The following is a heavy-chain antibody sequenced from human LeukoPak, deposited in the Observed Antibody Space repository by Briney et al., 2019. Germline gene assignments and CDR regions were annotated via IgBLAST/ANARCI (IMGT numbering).Heavy chain of an antibody. J-gene: IGHJ4*02. V-gene: IGHV3-23*01. D-gene: IGHD4-11*01. CDR1: GFTFSSNA. Sequence: GGSLRLSCAASGFTFSSNAMSWVRQAPGKGLEWVSAISSSGGNTYYADSVKGRFTISRDNSKNTLYLQMNSLRAEDTAVYYCAKDFALHFDYWGQGTLVTVSS. CDR3: AKDFALHFDY. CDR2: ISSSGGNT.